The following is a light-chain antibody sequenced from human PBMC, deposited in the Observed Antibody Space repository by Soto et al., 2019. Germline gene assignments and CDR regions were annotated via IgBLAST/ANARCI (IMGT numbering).Light chain of an antibody. CDR2: AAS. CDR1: QSTSTY. J-gene: IGKJ4*01. V-gene: IGKV1-39*01. CDR3: QQSYSTNT. Sequence: DIQMTQSPSSLSASVGDRVTITCRASQSTSTYLTWYQQKPGKTPKLLIYAASSLQSGVPSRFSGSGCGTDFTLIISRLQPDDFASYYCQQSYSTNTFGGGTKVEIK.